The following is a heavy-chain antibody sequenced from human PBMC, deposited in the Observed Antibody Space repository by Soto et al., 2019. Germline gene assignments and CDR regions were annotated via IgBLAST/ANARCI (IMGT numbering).Heavy chain of an antibody. CDR1: GFTFSSYG. J-gene: IGHJ4*02. CDR3: AKATYYYGSAY. V-gene: IGHV3-30*18. Sequence: PGGSLRLSCAASGFTFSSYGMHWVRQAPGKGLEWVAVISYDGSNKYYADSVKGRFTISRDNSKNTLYLQMNSLRAEDTAVYYCAKATYYYGSAYWGQGTLVTVSS. D-gene: IGHD3-10*01. CDR2: ISYDGSNK.